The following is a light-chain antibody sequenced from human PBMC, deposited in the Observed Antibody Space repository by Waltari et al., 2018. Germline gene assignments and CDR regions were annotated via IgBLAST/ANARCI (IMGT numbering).Light chain of an antibody. V-gene: IGKV3-20*01. CDR2: GSS. J-gene: IGKJ2*01. CDR3: QQYGRSWNT. CDR1: QSVSSNY. Sequence: EMSSRQSAGTLSLSPGGGTTLSCRASQSVSSNYLAWYQQRPGQAPRLLIHGSSSRATGIPDRFSGSGSGTDFTLTISRLEPEDFAVYYCQQYGRSWNTFGQGTKLEIK.